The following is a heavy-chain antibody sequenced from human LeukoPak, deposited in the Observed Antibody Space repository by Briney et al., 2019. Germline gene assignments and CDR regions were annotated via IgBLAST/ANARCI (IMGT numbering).Heavy chain of an antibody. CDR1: GFTFSNAW. CDR2: ISSSTSYI. D-gene: IGHD4-17*01. Sequence: GGSLRLSCAASGFTFSNAWMNWIRQAPGKGLEWVSSISSSTSYIYYADSVKGRFTISKDNAKNSLYLQMNSLRAEDTAVYYCARAGGSTVSHSDYWGQGTLVTVSS. J-gene: IGHJ4*02. V-gene: IGHV3-21*01. CDR3: ARAGGSTVSHSDY.